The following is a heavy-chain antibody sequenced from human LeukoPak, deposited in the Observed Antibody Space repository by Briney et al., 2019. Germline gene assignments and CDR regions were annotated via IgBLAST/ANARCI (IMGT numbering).Heavy chain of an antibody. J-gene: IGHJ4*02. CDR2: IYHSGST. Sequence: PSETLSLTCAVSGGSISSSNWWSWVRQPPGKGLEWIGEIYHSGSTNYNPSLKSRVTISVDTSKSQFSLKLSSVTAADTAVYYCASSYDSSGYYFPYWGQGTLVTVSS. D-gene: IGHD3-22*01. CDR1: GGSISSSNW. CDR3: ASSYDSSGYYFPY. V-gene: IGHV4-4*02.